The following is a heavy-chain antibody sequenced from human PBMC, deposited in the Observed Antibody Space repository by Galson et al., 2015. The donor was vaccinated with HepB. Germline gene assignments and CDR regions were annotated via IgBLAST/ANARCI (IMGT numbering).Heavy chain of an antibody. J-gene: IGHJ4*02. CDR3: ARGRHYYDSSGQGPFDY. CDR2: INPSDGST. Sequence: SVKVSCKASGYTFTSKYLQWVRQAPGQGLEWMGIINPSDGSTDYARKLRGRVTMTRDTPTSIVYMELSSLRSEDTAMYYCARGRHYYDSSGQGPFDYWGQGTLVTVSS. CDR1: GYTFTSKY. V-gene: IGHV1-46*04. D-gene: IGHD3-22*01.